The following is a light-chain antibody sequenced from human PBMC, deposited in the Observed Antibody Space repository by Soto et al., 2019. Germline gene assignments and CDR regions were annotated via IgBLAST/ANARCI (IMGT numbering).Light chain of an antibody. CDR2: GAS. CDR1: QSVRSNY. V-gene: IGKV3-20*01. CDR3: QQYGGSPPLYT. Sequence: EIVLTQSPGTLSLSPGEEATISCRASQSVRSNYLAWYQQRPGQAPRLLISGASSRATGIPERFSGSGSGTDFTLTISRLEPEDFAVYYCQQYGGSPPLYTFGQGTKLEIK. J-gene: IGKJ2*01.